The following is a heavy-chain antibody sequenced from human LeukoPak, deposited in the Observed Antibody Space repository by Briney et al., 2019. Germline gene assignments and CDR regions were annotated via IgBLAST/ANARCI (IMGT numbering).Heavy chain of an antibody. D-gene: IGHD3-10*01. J-gene: IGHJ5*02. Sequence: PGGSLRLSCSACGFTFSNAWMTWVRQAPGKGLECVSSITFSSSHIYYADSVKGRFTISRDNTKDSLYLQMNSLRAEDTAIYYCARGPQFSGPGWFDPWGQGTLVTVSS. CDR2: ITFSSSHI. CDR1: GFTFSNAW. V-gene: IGHV3-21*01. CDR3: ARGPQFSGPGWFDP.